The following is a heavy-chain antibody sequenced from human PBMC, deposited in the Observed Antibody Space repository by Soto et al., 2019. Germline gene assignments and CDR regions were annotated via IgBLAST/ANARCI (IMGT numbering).Heavy chain of an antibody. V-gene: IGHV4-30-4*01. CDR1: GDSISSSNNY. CDR3: ARGRGYSYGLDP. D-gene: IGHD5-18*01. J-gene: IGHJ5*02. Sequence: QVQLQESGPGLVKPSQTLSLTCTVSGDSISSSNNYWSWIRQPPGEGLEWIGFISYSGTTSYSPSLKSRLALSLHTSKNQFSLSLSSVTAADTAVYYCARGRGYSYGLDPWGQGTLVTVSS. CDR2: ISYSGTT.